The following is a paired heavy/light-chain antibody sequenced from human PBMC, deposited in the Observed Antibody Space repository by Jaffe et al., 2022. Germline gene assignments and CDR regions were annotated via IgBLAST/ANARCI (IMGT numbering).Heavy chain of an antibody. CDR1: GFTFSSYA. Sequence: EVQLLESGGGLVQPGGSLRLSCAASGFTFSSYAMSWVRQAPGKGLEWVSAISGSGGSTYYADSVKGRFTISRDNSKNTLYLQMNSLRAEDTAVYYCAKSLYPVVVPAAISTFDPWGQGTLVTVSS. D-gene: IGHD2-2*01. CDR2: ISGSGGST. J-gene: IGHJ5*02. V-gene: IGHV3-23*01. CDR3: AKSLYPVVVPAAISTFDP.
Light chain of an antibody. Sequence: AIQLTQSPSSLSASVGDRVTITCRASQGISSALAWYQQKPGKAPKLLIYDASSLESGVPSRFSGSGSGTDFTLTISSLQPEDFATYYCQQFNSYPQTFGQGTKLEIK. V-gene: IGKV1-13*02. CDR3: QQFNSYPQT. J-gene: IGKJ2*01. CDR2: DAS. CDR1: QGISSA.